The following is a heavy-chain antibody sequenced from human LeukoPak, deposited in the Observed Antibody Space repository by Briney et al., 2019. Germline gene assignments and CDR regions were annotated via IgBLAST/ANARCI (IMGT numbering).Heavy chain of an antibody. V-gene: IGHV3-23*01. CDR3: AKPTTVLTSYYFDY. Sequence: GGSLRLSCVASGFTFSTYAMIWVRQAPGKGREWVSSISDSGTGTYYADSVKGRFTISRDNSKNTLYLQMNNLRAEDTAVYYCAKPTTVLTSYYFDYWGQGTLVTVSS. D-gene: IGHD4-23*01. CDR1: GFTFSTYA. CDR2: ISDSGTGT. J-gene: IGHJ4*02.